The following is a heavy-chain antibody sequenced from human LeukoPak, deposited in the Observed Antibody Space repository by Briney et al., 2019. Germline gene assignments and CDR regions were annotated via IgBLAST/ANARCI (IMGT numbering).Heavy chain of an antibody. Sequence: QPGGSLRLSCAASGFTFSNYNMNWVRQAPGKGLEWVSYIASGGSRTIYYADSVKGRFTVSRDNAKNSLYLQMDSLRAEDTAEYYCARGGLVTITTLDYWGQGTLVTVSS. CDR3: ARGGLVTITTLDY. J-gene: IGHJ4*02. CDR2: IASGGSRTI. CDR1: GFTFSNYN. V-gene: IGHV3-48*04. D-gene: IGHD3-22*01.